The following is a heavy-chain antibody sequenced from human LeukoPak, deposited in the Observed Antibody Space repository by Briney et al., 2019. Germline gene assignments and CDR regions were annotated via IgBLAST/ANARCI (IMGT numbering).Heavy chain of an antibody. D-gene: IGHD3-3*01. Sequence: PSETLSLTCAVYGGSFSGYYWSWIRQPPGKGLEWIGEINHSGSTNYNPSLKSRVTISVDTSKNQFSLKLSSVTAADTAVYYCARVVAYYDFWSGYYTSLTLGSFFDYWGQGTLVTVSS. CDR2: INHSGST. CDR3: ARVVAYYDFWSGYYTSLTLGSFFDY. V-gene: IGHV4-34*01. CDR1: GGSFSGYY. J-gene: IGHJ4*02.